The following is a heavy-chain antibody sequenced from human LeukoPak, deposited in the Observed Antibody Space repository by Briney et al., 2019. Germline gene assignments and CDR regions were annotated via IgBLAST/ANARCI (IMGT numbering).Heavy chain of an antibody. J-gene: IGHJ4*02. D-gene: IGHD6-13*01. V-gene: IGHV3-7*01. CDR3: ARDSGYSSSWYGLY. Sequence: GGSLRLSCAASGFTFSSYWMSWVRQAPGEGLEWVANIKQDGSEKYYVDSVKGRFTISRDNAKNSLYLQMNSLRAEDTAVYYCARDSGYSSSWYGLYWGQGTLVTVSS. CDR1: GFTFSSYW. CDR2: IKQDGSEK.